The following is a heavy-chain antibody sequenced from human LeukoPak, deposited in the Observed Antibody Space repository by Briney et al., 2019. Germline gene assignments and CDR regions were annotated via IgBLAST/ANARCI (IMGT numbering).Heavy chain of an antibody. CDR2: IRYDGSNK. D-gene: IGHD6-19*01. CDR3: AKAGSGWYGRYYYYGMDV. Sequence: PGGSLRLSCAASGFTFSSYGMHWVRQAPGKGLEWVAFIRYDGSNKYYADSVKGRFTIPRDNSKNTLYLQMNSLRAEDTAVYYCAKAGSGWYGRYYYYGMDVWGQGTTVTVSS. V-gene: IGHV3-30*02. CDR1: GFTFSSYG. J-gene: IGHJ6*02.